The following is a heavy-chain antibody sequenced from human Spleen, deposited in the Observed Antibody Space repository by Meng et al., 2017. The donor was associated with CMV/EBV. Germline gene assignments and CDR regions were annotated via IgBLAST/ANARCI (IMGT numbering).Heavy chain of an antibody. CDR1: GDSMTSGDY. D-gene: IGHD6-6*01. CDR3: ARELGGGLTARRVIDF. CDR2: IFYTGST. V-gene: IGHV4-61*08. J-gene: IGHJ6*02. Sequence: ESLKISCTVSGDSMTSGDYWSWIRLSPGKGLEWIGYIFYTGSTNYNPSLKNRVTISIDTSKSQFSLKLTSVTAADTAVYYCARELGGGLTARRVIDFWGQGTTVTVSS.